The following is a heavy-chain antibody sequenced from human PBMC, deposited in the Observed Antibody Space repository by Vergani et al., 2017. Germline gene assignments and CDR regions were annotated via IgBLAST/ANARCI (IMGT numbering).Heavy chain of an antibody. CDR1: GYTFTGYY. D-gene: IGHD3-10*01. J-gene: IGHJ4*02. CDR2: INPNSGGT. V-gene: IGHV1-2*02. CDR3: ARAKDGSGSSLMYFDY. Sequence: QVQLAQSGAEVKKPGASVKVSCKASGYTFTGYYMHWVRQAPGQGLEWMGWINPNSGGTNYAQKFQGRVTMTRDTSISTAYMELSRLRSDDTAVYYCARAKDGSGSSLMYFDYWGQGTLVTVSS.